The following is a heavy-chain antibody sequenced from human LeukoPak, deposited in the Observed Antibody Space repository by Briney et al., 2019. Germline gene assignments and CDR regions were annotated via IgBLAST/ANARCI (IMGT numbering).Heavy chain of an antibody. Sequence: GGSHRLSCAASGFTFSNAWTSWVRQAPGRGLEWVGRIKRKGDDGTIDYAAPVKGRLSISRDDSKNTLYLQMNSLKSEDTAVYYCTAGTGRSDFNYWGQGTLVTVSS. CDR2: IKRKGDDGTI. CDR1: GFTFSNAW. J-gene: IGHJ4*02. D-gene: IGHD3/OR15-3a*01. CDR3: TAGTGRSDFNY. V-gene: IGHV3-15*01.